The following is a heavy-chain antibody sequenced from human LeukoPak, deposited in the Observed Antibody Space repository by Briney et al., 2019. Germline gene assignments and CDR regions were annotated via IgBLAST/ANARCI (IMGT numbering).Heavy chain of an antibody. CDR3: AKDISGYGTYYFDY. D-gene: IGHD6-25*01. J-gene: IGHJ4*02. V-gene: IGHV3-9*01. CDR1: GFTFDDYA. CDR2: ISGNSGSI. Sequence: GRSLRLSCAASGFTFDDYAMHWVRQAPGKGLEGVSGISGNSGSIGYADSVKGRFTISRDNATSPLSLQMNSLRAEDTALYYCAKDISGYGTYYFDYWGQGTLVTVSS.